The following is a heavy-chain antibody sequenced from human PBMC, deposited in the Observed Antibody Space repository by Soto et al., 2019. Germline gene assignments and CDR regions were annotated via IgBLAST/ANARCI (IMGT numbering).Heavy chain of an antibody. D-gene: IGHD1-20*01. CDR3: ARVGGINWFDP. Sequence: SETLALTGTVSGGAISSGGYYWSWIRQHPGKGLEWVGYIYYSGTTSYNPSLKRRVTISVDTSKNQFSLKLSSVPAADTAVYYCARVGGINWFDPWGQGTLVTVSS. CDR2: IYYSGTT. CDR1: GGAISSGGYY. J-gene: IGHJ5*02. V-gene: IGHV4-31*03.